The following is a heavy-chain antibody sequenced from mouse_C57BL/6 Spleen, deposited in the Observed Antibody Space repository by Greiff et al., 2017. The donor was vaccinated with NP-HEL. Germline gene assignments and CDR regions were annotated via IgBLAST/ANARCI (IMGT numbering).Heavy chain of an antibody. D-gene: IGHD4-1*01. CDR3: ARAELWFAY. J-gene: IGHJ3*01. Sequence: EVKLMESGGGLVKPGGSLKLSCAASGFTFSSYAMSWVRQTPEKRLAWVATISDGGSYTYYPDNVKGRFTISRDNANNNLYLQMSHLKSEDTAMYYCARAELWFAYWGQGTLVTVSA. V-gene: IGHV5-4*03. CDR1: GFTFSSYA. CDR2: ISDGGSYT.